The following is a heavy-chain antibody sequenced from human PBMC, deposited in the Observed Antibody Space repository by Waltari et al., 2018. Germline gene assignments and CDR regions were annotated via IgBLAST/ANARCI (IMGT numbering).Heavy chain of an antibody. V-gene: IGHV4-61*02. CDR2: IYTSGST. Sequence: QVQLQESGPGLVKPSQTLSLTCTVSGGSISSGSYYWSWIRQPAGKGLEWIGRIYTSGSTNYNPSLQSRVTRSVDTSKNQFSLKLSSVTAADTAVYYCARGGGTGGWYYYYGMDVWGQGTTVTVSS. CDR3: ARGGGTGGWYYYYGMDV. J-gene: IGHJ6*02. D-gene: IGHD2-8*02. CDR1: GGSISSGSYY.